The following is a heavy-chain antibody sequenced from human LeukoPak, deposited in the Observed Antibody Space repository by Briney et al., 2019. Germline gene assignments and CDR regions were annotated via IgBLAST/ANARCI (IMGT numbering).Heavy chain of an antibody. J-gene: IGHJ5*01. CDR2: ISGSGTTI. D-gene: IGHD6-19*01. V-gene: IGHV3-48*04. CDR1: GFTFSSVT. Sequence: PGGSLRLSCAASGFTFSSVTMNWVGRAPGKGLEWVSYISGSGTTIYYADSVKGRFTISRDNAKNSLYLQMNSLRAEDTAVYYCARGGTASSGWFAYWGQGTLVTVSS. CDR3: ARGGTASSGWFAY.